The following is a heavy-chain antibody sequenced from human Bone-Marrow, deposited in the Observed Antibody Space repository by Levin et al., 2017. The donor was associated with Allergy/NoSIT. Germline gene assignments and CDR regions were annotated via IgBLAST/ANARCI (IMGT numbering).Heavy chain of an antibody. V-gene: IGHV3-21*01. D-gene: IGHD2/OR15-2a*01. CDR2: ISSSSTYI. CDR3: ASDLSNRGGGWFDP. J-gene: IGHJ5*02. CDR1: AITFSSYS. Sequence: GESLKISCQASAITFSSYSMNWVRQAPGKGLEWVSSISSSSTYIYYADSVKGRFTISRDNAKKLLFLQLSSLRVEDTAVYYCASDLSNRGGGWFDPWGQGTLVTVSS.